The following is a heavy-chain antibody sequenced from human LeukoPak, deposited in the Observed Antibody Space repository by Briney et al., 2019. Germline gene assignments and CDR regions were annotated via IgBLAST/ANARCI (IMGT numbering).Heavy chain of an antibody. D-gene: IGHD3-22*01. CDR2: INHSGSS. J-gene: IGHJ6*03. CDR3: ARYVYDSSGYYCYYYYMDV. V-gene: IGHV4-34*01. CDR1: GGSFSGYY. Sequence: SETLSLTCAVYGGSFSGYYWSWIRQPPGKGLEWIGEINHSGSSNYNPSLKSRVTISVETSKNQFSLKLSSVTAADTAVYYCARYVYDSSGYYCYYYYMDVWGKGTTVTVSS.